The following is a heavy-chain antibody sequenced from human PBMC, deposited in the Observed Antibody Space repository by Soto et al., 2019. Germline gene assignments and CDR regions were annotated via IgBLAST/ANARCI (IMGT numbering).Heavy chain of an antibody. Sequence: ASVKVSCKASGYTFSSYYMHWVRQAPGQGLEWMGIINPSGGSTSYVQKLQGRVTMTRDTSTSTVYMDLSSLRSEDTAVYYCAREVSGGEAFDIWGQGTMVTVSS. CDR3: AREVSGGEAFDI. CDR1: GYTFSSYY. V-gene: IGHV1-46*01. J-gene: IGHJ3*02. D-gene: IGHD3-10*01. CDR2: INPSGGST.